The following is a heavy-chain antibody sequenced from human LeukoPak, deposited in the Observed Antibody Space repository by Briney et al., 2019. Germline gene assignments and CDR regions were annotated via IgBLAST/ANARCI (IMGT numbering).Heavy chain of an antibody. J-gene: IGHJ3*01. V-gene: IGHV4-34*01. CDR3: ARVLVGQLVSAFDY. CDR2: INDYTGDS. CDR1: GGSFTDYF. Sequence: SETLSLTCTVFGGSFTDYFWTWIRHSPGKGLEWIGEINDYTGDSKYNPSLNSRVSISLEKSKNQLSLELRSVTAADTAVYYCARVLVGQLVSAFDYWGQGTMVTVSS. D-gene: IGHD6-6*01.